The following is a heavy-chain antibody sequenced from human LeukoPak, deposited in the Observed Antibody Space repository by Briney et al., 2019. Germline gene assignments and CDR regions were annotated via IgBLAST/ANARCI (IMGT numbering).Heavy chain of an antibody. J-gene: IGHJ4*02. CDR3: AKDTMVRGVGLDY. CDR2: FSSSSSTI. CDR1: GFTFSSYR. Sequence: GGSLRLSCAASGFTFSSYRVMWLRQARGRGLEWVSYFSSSSSTIYYADSVKGRFTISRDNAKNTLYLQMNSLRAEDTAVYYCAKDTMVRGVGLDYWGQGTLVTVSS. V-gene: IGHV3-48*01. D-gene: IGHD3-10*01.